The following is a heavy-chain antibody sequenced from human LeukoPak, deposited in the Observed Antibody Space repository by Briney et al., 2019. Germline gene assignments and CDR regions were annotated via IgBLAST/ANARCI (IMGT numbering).Heavy chain of an antibody. CDR3: ARVGVDTAMAPDY. J-gene: IGHJ4*02. CDR1: GFTFSSYG. CDR2: ISGSGGST. D-gene: IGHD5-18*01. V-gene: IGHV3-23*01. Sequence: PGGSLRLSCAASGFTFSSYGMSWVRQAPGKGLEWVSAISGSGGSTYYADSVKGRFTISRDNAKNTLYLQMNSLRAEDTAVYYCARVGVDTAMAPDYWGQGTLVTVSS.